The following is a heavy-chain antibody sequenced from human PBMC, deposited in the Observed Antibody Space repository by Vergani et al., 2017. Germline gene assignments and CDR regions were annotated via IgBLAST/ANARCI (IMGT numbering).Heavy chain of an antibody. CDR2: IGVDGDR. CDR1: GFTFSSND. Sequence: VQLVESGGGVVQPGGSLRLSCTVSGFTFSSNDFHWVRQTAGKGQEWVSSIGVDGDRYYSDSVKGRFTISRDNGQSYLYLDMDNLRVEDTAVYFCAKDFCGTGNCYGWNHLEVWGEGTSVTVSA. D-gene: IGHD1-1*01. J-gene: IGHJ6*04. CDR3: AKDFCGTGNCYGWNHLEV. V-gene: IGHV3-13*01.